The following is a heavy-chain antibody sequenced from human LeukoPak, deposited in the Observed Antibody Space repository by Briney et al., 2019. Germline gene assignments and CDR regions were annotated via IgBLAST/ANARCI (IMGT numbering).Heavy chain of an antibody. CDR3: ARGYGLNPVDY. CDR1: GYTFTSGG. D-gene: IGHD4-17*01. Sequence: ASVKVSCKASGYTFTSGGFNWVRQAPGQGLEWMGWISGYNGNTFYAQKFQDRVTMTTDTSTSTAYMELRSLISDDTAIYCCARGYGLNPVDYWGQGTLVTVSS. CDR2: ISGYNGNT. V-gene: IGHV1-18*01. J-gene: IGHJ4*02.